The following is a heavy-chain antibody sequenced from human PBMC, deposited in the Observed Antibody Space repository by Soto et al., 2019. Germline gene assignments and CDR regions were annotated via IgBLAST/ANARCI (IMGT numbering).Heavy chain of an antibody. CDR2: INPNSGDT. CDR1: GYTFSDYF. CDR3: ARDLSSTGWWELDY. D-gene: IGHD6-13*01. V-gene: IGHV1-2*02. Sequence: QVQLVQSGAEVRKPGASVKVSCKASGYTFSDYFVHWVRQAPGQGLEWMGRINPNSGDTNFPQKFQGRVTVTRDTSITTVYMELSRLTSDDTAVYYCARDLSSTGWWELDYWGQGTLVAVSS. J-gene: IGHJ4*02.